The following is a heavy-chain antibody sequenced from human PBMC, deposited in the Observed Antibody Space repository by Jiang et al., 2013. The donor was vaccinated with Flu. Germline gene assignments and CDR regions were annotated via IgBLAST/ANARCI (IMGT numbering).Heavy chain of an antibody. Sequence: PGLVKPSETLSLTCTVSGGSISSYYWSWIRQPPGKGLEWIGYIYYSGSTNYNPSLKSRVTISVDTSKNQFSLKLSSVTAADTAVYYCAREGSMVRDLFDYWGQGTLVTVSS. CDR1: GGSISSYY. D-gene: IGHD3-10*01. CDR2: IYYSGST. J-gene: IGHJ4*02. V-gene: IGHV4-59*12. CDR3: AREGSMVRDLFDY.